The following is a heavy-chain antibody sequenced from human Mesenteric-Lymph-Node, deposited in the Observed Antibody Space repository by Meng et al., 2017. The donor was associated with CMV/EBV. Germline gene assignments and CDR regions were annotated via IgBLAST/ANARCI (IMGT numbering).Heavy chain of an antibody. CDR1: GFTFSTYW. V-gene: IGHV3-7*01. CDR3: ARAQPYYDFWSGRPQYYFDY. J-gene: IGHJ4*01. D-gene: IGHD3-3*01. Sequence: GGSLRLSCAASGFTFSTYWMTWVRQAPGKGLEWVANIKQDGSEKYCVDSVKGRFTISRDNAKNSLYLEMNSLRAEDTAVYYCARAQPYYDFWSGRPQYYFDYWGLGALVTVSS. CDR2: IKQDGSEK.